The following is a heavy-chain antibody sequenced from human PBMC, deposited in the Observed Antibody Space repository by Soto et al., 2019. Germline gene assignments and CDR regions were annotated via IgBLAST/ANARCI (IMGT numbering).Heavy chain of an antibody. CDR1: GFTFSSYS. V-gene: IGHV3-48*02. Sequence: PGGSLRLSCAASGFTFSSYSMNWVRQAPGKGLEWVSYISSSSSTIYYADSVKGRFTTSRDNAKNSLYLQMNSLRDEDTAVYYCARGGYSYGYDYYYYGMDVWGQGTTVTVSS. J-gene: IGHJ6*02. D-gene: IGHD5-18*01. CDR2: ISSSSSTI. CDR3: ARGGYSYGYDYYYYGMDV.